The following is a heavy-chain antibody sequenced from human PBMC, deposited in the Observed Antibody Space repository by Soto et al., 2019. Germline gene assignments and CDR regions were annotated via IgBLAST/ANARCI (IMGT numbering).Heavy chain of an antibody. CDR1: GGTFSSYT. CDR2: IIPILGIA. Sequence: QVQLVQSGAEVKKPGSSVKVSCKASGGTFSSYTISWVRQAPGQGLEWMGRIIPILGIANYAQKFQGRVTITADKSTSTAYMERSSLRSEDTAVHYCAMEYCSSTSCYRDYWGQGTLVTVSS. CDR3: AMEYCSSTSCYRDY. V-gene: IGHV1-69*02. D-gene: IGHD2-2*02. J-gene: IGHJ4*02.